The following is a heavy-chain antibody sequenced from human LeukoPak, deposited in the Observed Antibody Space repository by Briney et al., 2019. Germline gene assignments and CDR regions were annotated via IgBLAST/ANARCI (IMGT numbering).Heavy chain of an antibody. J-gene: IGHJ5*02. CDR3: ARGALDSSSWYVALYNWFDP. CDR2: ISYDGSNK. Sequence: GGSLRLSCAASGFTFSSFAMSWVRQAPGKGLEWVAVISYDGSNKYYADSVKGRFTISRDNSKNTLYLQMNSLRAEDTAVYYCARGALDSSSWYVALYNWFDPWGQGTLVTVSS. CDR1: GFTFSSFA. V-gene: IGHV3-30-3*01. D-gene: IGHD6-13*01.